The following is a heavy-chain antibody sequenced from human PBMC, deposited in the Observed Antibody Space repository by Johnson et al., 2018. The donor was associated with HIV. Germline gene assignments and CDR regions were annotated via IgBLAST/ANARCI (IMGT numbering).Heavy chain of an antibody. V-gene: IGHV3-30-3*01. CDR3: ARVRVGYGGNPGDAFDI. CDR2: ISYDGSNK. Sequence: QVQLVESGGGVVQPGRSLRLSCAASGFTFSNYAMHWVRQAPGKGLEWVAVISYDGSNKYYADSVKGRFTISRDNSKNTLYLQMNSLRAEDTAVYYCARVRVGYGGNPGDAFDIWGQGTMVTVSS. D-gene: IGHD4-23*01. CDR1: GFTFSNYA. J-gene: IGHJ3*02.